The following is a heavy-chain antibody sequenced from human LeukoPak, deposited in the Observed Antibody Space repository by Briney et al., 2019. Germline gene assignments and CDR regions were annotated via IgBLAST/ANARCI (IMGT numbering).Heavy chain of an antibody. D-gene: IGHD5-24*01. Sequence: SETLSLTCTVSGGSISSSSYYWGWIRQPPGKGLEWIGSIYYSGSTYYNPSLKSRVTISVDTSKNQFSLKLSSVTAADTAVYYCARLEVEMATIEEYYFDYWGQGTLVTVSS. V-gene: IGHV4-39*01. CDR2: IYYSGST. CDR3: ARLEVEMATIEEYYFDY. J-gene: IGHJ4*02. CDR1: GGSISSSSYY.